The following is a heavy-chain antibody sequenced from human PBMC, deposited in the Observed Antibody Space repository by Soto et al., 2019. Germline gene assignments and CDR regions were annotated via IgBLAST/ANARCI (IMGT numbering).Heavy chain of an antibody. Sequence: VQLLESGGSLVQPGGSLSLSCVASGFTFGSYAMNWVRQAPGKGLEWISAISGGSDATFYADSVKGRFTISRDDSKNTLYLKLQSIRDDATAVYYCAKNRTYDFWGGQRYFDYWGQGTLITVSS. CDR2: ISGGSDAT. CDR1: GFTFGSYA. CDR3: AKNRTYDFWGGQRYFDY. D-gene: IGHD3-3*01. J-gene: IGHJ4*02. V-gene: IGHV3-23*01.